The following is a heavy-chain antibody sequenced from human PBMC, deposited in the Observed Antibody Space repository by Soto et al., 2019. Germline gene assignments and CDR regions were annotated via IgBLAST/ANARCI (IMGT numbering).Heavy chain of an antibody. J-gene: IGHJ6*01. V-gene: IGHV1-69*12. CDR1: GGTFRSYC. CDR3: ARAVVVTATVYIYYAMDA. CDR2: IIPMFGTA. D-gene: IGHD2-15*01. Sequence: QVQLVQSGAEVKRPGSSVKVSCKASGGTFRSYCISWVRQAPGQGLEWMGGIIPMFGTANYAQKFQGRVTITADESTRTAYMEVSGLGFEDTAVYYCARAVVVTATVYIYYAMDAWGQGTTVTVSS.